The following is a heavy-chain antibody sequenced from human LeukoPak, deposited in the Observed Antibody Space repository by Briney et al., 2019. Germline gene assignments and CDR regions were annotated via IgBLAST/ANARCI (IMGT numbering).Heavy chain of an antibody. D-gene: IGHD4-11*01. CDR3: ARLKDYRTVYDY. J-gene: IGHJ4*02. Sequence: GGSLRLSCEASGFTFNSHWMSWVRQAPGEGLEWVSSINQDKTALRYVDSVRGRFTISRDNASILLYLEMSRLGDEDTAVYFCARLKDYRTVYDYWGPGTLVTVSS. CDR2: INQDKTAL. CDR1: GFTFNSHW. V-gene: IGHV3-7*02.